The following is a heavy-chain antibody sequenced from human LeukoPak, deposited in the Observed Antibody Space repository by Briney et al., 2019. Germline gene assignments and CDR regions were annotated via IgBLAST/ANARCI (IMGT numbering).Heavy chain of an antibody. CDR2: IWYDGSNK. CDR3: ARAGSGWYEIGS. Sequence: GGSLRLSCAASGFTFNSYAMHWVRQAPGKGLDWVAVIWYDGSNKYYADSVKGRFTISRDNSKNTLYLQMNSLRAEDTALYYCARAGSGWYEIGSWGQGTLVTVSS. D-gene: IGHD6-19*01. V-gene: IGHV3-33*01. J-gene: IGHJ4*02. CDR1: GFTFNSYA.